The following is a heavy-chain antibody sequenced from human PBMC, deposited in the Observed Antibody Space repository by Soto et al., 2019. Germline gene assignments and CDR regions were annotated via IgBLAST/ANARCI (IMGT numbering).Heavy chain of an antibody. D-gene: IGHD3-10*01. Sequence: QVQLQQWGAGLLKPSETLSLTCAVYGGSFSGYYWSWIRQPPGMGLEWIGEINHSGSTNYNPSLKSRVTISVDTSKNQFSLKLSSVTAADTAVYYCARSRGYYGSGSYSRYYYYMDVWGKGTTVTVSS. CDR2: INHSGST. CDR1: GGSFSGYY. V-gene: IGHV4-34*01. J-gene: IGHJ6*03. CDR3: ARSRGYYGSGSYSRYYYYMDV.